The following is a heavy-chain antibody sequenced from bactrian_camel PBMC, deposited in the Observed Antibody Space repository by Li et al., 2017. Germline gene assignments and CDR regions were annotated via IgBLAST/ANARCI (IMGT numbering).Heavy chain of an antibody. V-gene: IGHV3S40*01. Sequence: EMQLVESGGGKVEPGGSLRLTCTTSGFNFRQFAMSWVRQAPGKEVEWVAAINNAGGGAKYADSVKGRFTLSKDNAKNILYLQMNNLRPEDTAVYYCAAGRASGGYCIGLPRLMDYWGQGTQVTVS. D-gene: IGHD5*01. J-gene: IGHJ4*01. CDR2: INNAGGGA. CDR3: AAGRASGGYCIGLPRLMDY. CDR1: GFNFRQFA.